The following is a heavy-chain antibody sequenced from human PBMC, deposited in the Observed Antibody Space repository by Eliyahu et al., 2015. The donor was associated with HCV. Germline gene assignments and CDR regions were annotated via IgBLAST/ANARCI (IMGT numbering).Heavy chain of an antibody. J-gene: IGHJ3*02. CDR1: GXTFSXYG. V-gene: IGHV3-30*18. CDR2: ISYDGSNK. Sequence: QVQLVESGGGVVQPGRSLXLSCAASGXTFSXYGLHXVRQAPGKGLEWVALISYDGSNKYYADSVKGRITISRDDSKNTLYLQMSSLRAEDTAVYYCAKGYYYDSSGYWGSYAFDIWGQGTMVTVSS. CDR3: AKGYYYDSSGYWGSYAFDI. D-gene: IGHD3-22*01.